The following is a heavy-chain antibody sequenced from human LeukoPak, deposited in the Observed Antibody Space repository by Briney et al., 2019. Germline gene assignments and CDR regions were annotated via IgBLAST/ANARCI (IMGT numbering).Heavy chain of an antibody. CDR2: ISGSGGNT. V-gene: IGHV3-23*01. J-gene: IGHJ3*02. CDR3: AKDGGI. D-gene: IGHD3-3*01. Sequence: GRSLRLSRAASGFTVSSNYISWVRQPPGKGLEWVSAISGSGGNTQYADSVKGRFTITKDNSKNTLYLQMNSLRAEDTAVYYCAKDGGIWGQGTMVSVSS. CDR1: GFTVSSNY.